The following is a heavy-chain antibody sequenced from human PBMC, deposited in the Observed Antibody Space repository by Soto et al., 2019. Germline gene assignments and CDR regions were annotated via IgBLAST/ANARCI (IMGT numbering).Heavy chain of an antibody. D-gene: IGHD5-18*01. J-gene: IGHJ4*02. CDR3: AKEGGYSYGLDY. CDR1: GFTFSSYG. CDR2: ISYDGSNK. V-gene: IGHV3-30*18. Sequence: PGGSLRLSCAASGFTFSSYGMHWVRQAPGKGLEWVAVISYDGSNKYYADSVKGRFTISRDNSKNTLYLQMNSLRAEDTAVYYCAKEGGYSYGLDYWGQGTLVTVSS.